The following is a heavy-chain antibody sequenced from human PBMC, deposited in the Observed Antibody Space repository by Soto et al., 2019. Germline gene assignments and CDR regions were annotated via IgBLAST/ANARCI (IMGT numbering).Heavy chain of an antibody. J-gene: IGHJ3*02. D-gene: IGHD6-19*01. CDR2: INPNSGGT. CDR1: GYTFTGYY. Sequence: ASVKVSCKASGYTFTGYYMHWVRQAPGQGLEWMGWINPNSGGTNYAQKFQGWVTMTRDTSISTAYMELSRLRSDDTVVYYCARVAVAGTRTSAFDIWGRGTMVTV. CDR3: ARVAVAGTRTSAFDI. V-gene: IGHV1-2*04.